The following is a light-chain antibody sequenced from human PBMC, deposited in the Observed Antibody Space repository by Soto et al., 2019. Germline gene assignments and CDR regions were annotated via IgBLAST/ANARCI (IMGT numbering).Light chain of an antibody. Sequence: EIVLTQSPATLSLSPGERATLSCRASQSVSSYLAWYQQKPGQAPRLLIYDASNRATGIPARFSGSGSGTDFTLTISSLEPEDFAVYYCQQYGSSPWTFGQGTNVEIK. CDR2: DAS. CDR1: QSVSSY. CDR3: QQYGSSPWT. J-gene: IGKJ1*01. V-gene: IGKV3-11*01.